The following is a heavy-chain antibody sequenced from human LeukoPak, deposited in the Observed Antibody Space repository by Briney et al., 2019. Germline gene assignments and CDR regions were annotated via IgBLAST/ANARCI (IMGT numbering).Heavy chain of an antibody. J-gene: IGHJ4*02. CDR3: TRYNVGFES. D-gene: IGHD1-1*01. V-gene: IGHV3-21*01. CDR2: ITTSSSYT. CDR1: GFTFSNAW. Sequence: PGGSLRLSCAASGFTFSNAWMNWVRQAPGKGLEWISSITTSSSYTFYADSVKGRFTISRDNAKNSLYLQMNSLRAEDTAVYYCTRYNVGFESWGQGTLVTVSS.